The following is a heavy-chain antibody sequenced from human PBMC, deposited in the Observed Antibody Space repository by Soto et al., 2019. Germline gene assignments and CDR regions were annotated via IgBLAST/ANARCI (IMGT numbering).Heavy chain of an antibody. CDR3: ARKWLSRNWFDP. CDR1: GYTFTSYG. CDR2: ISAYNGST. J-gene: IGHJ5*02. Sequence: ASVKVSCKASGYTFTSYGISWVRQAPGQGLEWMGWISAYNGSTNYAQKLQGRVTMTTDTSTSTAYMELRSLRSDDTAVYYCARKWLSRNWFDPWGQGTLVTVSS. D-gene: IGHD6-19*01. V-gene: IGHV1-18*01.